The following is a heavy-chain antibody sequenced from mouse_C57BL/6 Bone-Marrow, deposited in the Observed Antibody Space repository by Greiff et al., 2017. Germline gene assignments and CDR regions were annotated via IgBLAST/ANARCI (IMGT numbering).Heavy chain of an antibody. V-gene: IGHV1-5*01. CDR2: IYPGNRDT. J-gene: IGHJ1*03. CDR3: TRIYYGNFWYFDV. D-gene: IGHD2-1*01. CDR1: GYTFTSYW. Sequence: EVQLQQSGTVLARPGASVKMSCKTSGYTFTSYWMHWVKQRPGQGLEWIGAIYPGNRDTSYNQKFKGKAKLTAVTSASTAYMELSSRTNEDSAVYYCTRIYYGNFWYFDVGGTGTTVTVSS.